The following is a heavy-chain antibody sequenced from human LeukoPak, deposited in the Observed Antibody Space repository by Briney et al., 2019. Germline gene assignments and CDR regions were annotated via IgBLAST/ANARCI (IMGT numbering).Heavy chain of an antibody. CDR3: AKDYGGKSLFDY. Sequence: GRSLRLSCAASGFTFDDYAMHWVRQAPGKGLEWVSGISWNSGSIGYADSVKGRFTISRDNAKNSLYLQMNSLRAEDTALYYCAKDYGGKSLFDYWGQGTLVTVSS. V-gene: IGHV3-9*01. CDR2: ISWNSGSI. D-gene: IGHD4-23*01. CDR1: GFTFDDYA. J-gene: IGHJ4*02.